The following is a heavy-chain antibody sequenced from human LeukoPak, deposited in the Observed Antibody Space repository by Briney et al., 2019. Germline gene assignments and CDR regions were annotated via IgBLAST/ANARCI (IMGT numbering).Heavy chain of an antibody. CDR2: ISSCGSTK. V-gene: IGHV3-11*01. Sequence: GGSLRLSCAASGFTLSDYYMSWIRQAPGKGLEWVSYISSCGSTKYYADSVKGRFTISRDNAKNSYLQMNSLRAEDTAVYYCARDGHAYGRGSPHYWGQGTLVTVSS. D-gene: IGHD3-10*01. CDR1: GFTLSDYY. J-gene: IGHJ4*02. CDR3: ARDGHAYGRGSPHY.